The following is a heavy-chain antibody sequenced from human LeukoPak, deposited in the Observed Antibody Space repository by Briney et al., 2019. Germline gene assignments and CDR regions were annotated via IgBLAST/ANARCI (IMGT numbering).Heavy chain of an antibody. J-gene: IGHJ5*02. D-gene: IGHD4-11*01. Sequence: SVTVSFTASVGTFISYAISWVRQAPGQGREWMGGIIPIFGTANYAQKFQARVTITSDESTSTAYMELSSLRSEDTAVYYCARASATVTIHNWFDPWGQGTLVTVSS. CDR2: IIPIFGTA. CDR1: VGTFISYA. V-gene: IGHV1-69*01. CDR3: ARASATVTIHNWFDP.